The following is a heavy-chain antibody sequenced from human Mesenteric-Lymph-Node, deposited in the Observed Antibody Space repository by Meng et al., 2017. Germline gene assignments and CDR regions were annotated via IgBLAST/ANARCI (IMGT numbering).Heavy chain of an antibody. CDR1: GFTFSSYS. CDR3: AKDGYFDWLLPHYFDY. CDR2: ISSSSSYI. Sequence: GESLKISCAASGFTFSSYSMNWVRQAPGKGLEWVSSISSSSSYIYYADSVKGRFTISRDNAKNTLYLQMTSLRAEDTAVYYCAKDGYFDWLLPHYFDYWGQGALVTVSS. J-gene: IGHJ4*02. D-gene: IGHD3-9*01. V-gene: IGHV3-21*04.